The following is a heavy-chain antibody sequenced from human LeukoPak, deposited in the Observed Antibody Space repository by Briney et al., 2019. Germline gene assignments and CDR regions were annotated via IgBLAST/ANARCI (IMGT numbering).Heavy chain of an antibody. V-gene: IGHV3-23*01. J-gene: IGHJ4*02. CDR2: ISGSGGST. D-gene: IGHD3-3*01. CDR1: GFTFSSYA. CDR3: AKVKGYDFWSGYYGDY. Sequence: GGSLRLSCAASGFTFSSYAMSWVRQAPGKGLEWVSAISGSGGSTYYADSVKGRFTISRDNSKNTLYLQMNSLRAEDTAVYYCAKVKGYDFWSGYYGDYWGQGTLVTVSS.